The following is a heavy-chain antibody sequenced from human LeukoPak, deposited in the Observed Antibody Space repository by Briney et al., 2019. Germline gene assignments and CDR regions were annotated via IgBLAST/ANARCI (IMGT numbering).Heavy chain of an antibody. CDR3: ARDPRLCRSTTCHVPDAFDI. CDR1: GYTFTSYD. V-gene: IGHV1-18*01. J-gene: IGHJ3*02. Sequence: GASVKVSCKASGYTFTSYDISWVRQAPGQGLEWMGWISTNNGNIKYAQELQGRVTMTTDTFTSTAYMELRSLRSDDTAVYYCARDPRLCRSTTCHVPDAFDIWGQGTMVTVSS. CDR2: ISTNNGNI. D-gene: IGHD2-2*01.